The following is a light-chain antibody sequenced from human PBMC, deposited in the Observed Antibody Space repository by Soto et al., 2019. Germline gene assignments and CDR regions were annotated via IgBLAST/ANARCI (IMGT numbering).Light chain of an antibody. J-gene: IGKJ5*01. CDR2: GAS. Sequence: DIQMTPSPSVLSAFVGDRVTITCRASQSIGKHLNWYQQKPGKAPKFLIYGASTLQSGVPSRFTGSGSGTDFTLTGNSLQAEDFAIYYCQQGYNSPATFGQGTRLEIK. V-gene: IGKV1-39*01. CDR3: QQGYNSPAT. CDR1: QSIGKH.